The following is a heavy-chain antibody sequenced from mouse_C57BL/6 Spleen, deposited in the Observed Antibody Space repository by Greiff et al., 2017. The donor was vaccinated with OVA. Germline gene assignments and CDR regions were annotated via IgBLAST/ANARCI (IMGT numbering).Heavy chain of an antibody. CDR2: IYPSDSET. V-gene: IGHV1-61*01. CDR3: GSSYGYFDV. J-gene: IGHJ1*03. Sequence: VHLVESGAELVRPGSSVKLSCKASGYTFTSYWMDWVKQRPGQGLEWIGNIYPSDSETHYNQKFKDKATLTVDKSSSTAYMQLSSLTSEDSAVYYCGSSYGYFDVWGTGTTVTVSS. CDR1: GYTFTSYW. D-gene: IGHD1-1*01.